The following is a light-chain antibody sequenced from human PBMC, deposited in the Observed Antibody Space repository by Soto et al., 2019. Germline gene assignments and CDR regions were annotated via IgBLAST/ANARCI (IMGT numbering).Light chain of an antibody. CDR2: GAS. CDR1: QTVSSSY. J-gene: IGKJ1*01. CDR3: QQYGSSRT. V-gene: IGKV3-20*01. Sequence: DIVLTQSPGTLSLSPGERATLSCRASQTVSSSYLAWYQQKPGQAPRLLIYGASSRATGIPDRFSGSGSGTDFTLTISRLDPEDFAVYYCQQYGSSRTFGQGTKVEIK.